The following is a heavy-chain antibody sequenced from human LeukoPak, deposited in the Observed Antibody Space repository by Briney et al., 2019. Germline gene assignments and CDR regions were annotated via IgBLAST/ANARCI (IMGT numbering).Heavy chain of an antibody. CDR2: IDGHSGII. V-gene: IGHV3-48*01. J-gene: IGHJ6*03. Sequence: GGSLRLSCAASGFTFTMFGMNWVRQAPGKGLEWVSYIDGHSGIIYYADSVQGRFTTSRDNAKDSVFLQMNGLRAEDTAVYYCASLGWYQLLRGMDVWGKGTTVTVSS. D-gene: IGHD2-2*01. CDR3: ASLGWYQLLRGMDV. CDR1: GFTFTMFG.